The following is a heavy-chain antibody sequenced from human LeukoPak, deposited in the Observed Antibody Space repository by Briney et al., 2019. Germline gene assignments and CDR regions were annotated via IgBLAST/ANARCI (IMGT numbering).Heavy chain of an antibody. J-gene: IGHJ5*02. D-gene: IGHD2-2*01. V-gene: IGHV1-69*01. Sequence: GSSVKVSCKASGGTFSSYAISWVRQAPGQGLEWMGGIIPIFGTANYAQKFQGRVTITADESTSTAYMELSSLRSEDTAVYYCARGGDCSSTSWPHLECWFDPWGQGTLVTVTS. CDR1: GGTFSSYA. CDR3: ARGGDCSSTSWPHLECWFDP. CDR2: IIPIFGTA.